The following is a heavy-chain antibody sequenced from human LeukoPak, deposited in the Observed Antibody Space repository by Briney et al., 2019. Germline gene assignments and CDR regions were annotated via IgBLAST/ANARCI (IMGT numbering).Heavy chain of an antibody. Sequence: PGGSLRLSCAASGFTFSSNAMHWVRQAPGKGLEWVAVISYDGSKRYYTDSVKGRFTISRDNSKDTLYLQMNSLRPEDTAVYYCATTVTTYGSFDYWGQGTLVTVSS. CDR1: GFTFSSNA. CDR2: ISYDGSKR. J-gene: IGHJ4*02. V-gene: IGHV3-30*04. D-gene: IGHD4-17*01. CDR3: ATTVTTYGSFDY.